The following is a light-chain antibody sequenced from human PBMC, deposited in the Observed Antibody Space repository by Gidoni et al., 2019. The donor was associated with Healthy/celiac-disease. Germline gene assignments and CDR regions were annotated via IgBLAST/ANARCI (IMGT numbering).Light chain of an antibody. CDR1: QSISSY. J-gene: IGKJ3*01. V-gene: IGKV1-39*01. Sequence: DIQMTQSPSSLSASVGDRVNIPCRASQSISSYLNWYLQKPAKAPTHLIYAASSLQSGVPSRLGDSESATDVFLTISSRQPEDFATDYCRQSYGSPFTFGAGTKVDIK. CDR3: RQSYGSPFT. CDR2: AAS.